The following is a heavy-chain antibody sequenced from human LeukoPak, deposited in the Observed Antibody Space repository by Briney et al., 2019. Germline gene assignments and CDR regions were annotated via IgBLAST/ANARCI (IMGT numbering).Heavy chain of an antibody. CDR2: IDPSDSYT. D-gene: IGHD5-12*01. V-gene: IGHV5-10-1*01. Sequence: GESLKISCKGSGYSFTSYWISWVRPMPAKGLARHGWIDPSDSYTNYSPSFQGHVTISAAKSISTAYLQWSSLKASDTAMYYCARLSRWLRQISPDYWGQGTLVTVSS. CDR1: GYSFTSYW. J-gene: IGHJ4*02. CDR3: ARLSRWLRQISPDY.